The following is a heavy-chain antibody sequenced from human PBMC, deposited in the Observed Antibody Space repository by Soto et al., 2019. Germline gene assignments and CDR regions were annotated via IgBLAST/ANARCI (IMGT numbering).Heavy chain of an antibody. D-gene: IGHD3-9*01. CDR3: ARDGYDILTGSPSWFDP. CDR2: IYYSGST. J-gene: IGHJ5*02. CDR1: GGSISSYY. V-gene: IGHV4-59*01. Sequence: TLSLTCTVSGGSISSYYWSWIRQPPGKGLEWIGYIYYSGSTNYNPSLKSRVTISVDTSKNQFSLKLSSVTAADTAVYYCARDGYDILTGSPSWFDPWGQGTLVTVSS.